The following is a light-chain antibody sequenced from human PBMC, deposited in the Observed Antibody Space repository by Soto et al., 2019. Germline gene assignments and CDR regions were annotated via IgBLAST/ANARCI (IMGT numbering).Light chain of an antibody. Sequence: QSALTQPASVSGSPGQSITISCTGTSSDVGGYNSVSWYQQHPGKAPKLVIYEVSNRPSGVSDRFSGSKSGNTASLTISGLQTEDEADYYCSSYTSSSTDVFGTGTQLTVL. CDR2: EVS. J-gene: IGLJ6*01. CDR1: SSDVGGYNS. V-gene: IGLV2-14*01. CDR3: SSYTSSSTDV.